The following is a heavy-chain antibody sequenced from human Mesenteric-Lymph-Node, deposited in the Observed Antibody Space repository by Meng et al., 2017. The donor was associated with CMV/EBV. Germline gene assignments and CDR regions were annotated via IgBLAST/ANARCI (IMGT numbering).Heavy chain of an antibody. CDR3: ARAVGAGDWFDP. J-gene: IGHJ5*02. Sequence: VSGGSISSGGYYWSWIRQHPGKGLEWIGYIYYSGSTYYNPSLKSRITISLDTSNNQFSLKLTSVTAADTAVYYCARAVGAGDWFDPWGQGTLVTVSS. CDR1: GGSISSGGYY. V-gene: IGHV4-31*02. CDR2: IYYSGST. D-gene: IGHD1-26*01.